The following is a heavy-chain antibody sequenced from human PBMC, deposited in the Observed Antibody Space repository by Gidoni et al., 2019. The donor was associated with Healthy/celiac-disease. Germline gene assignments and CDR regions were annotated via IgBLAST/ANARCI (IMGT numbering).Heavy chain of an antibody. J-gene: IGHJ4*02. Sequence: QLQLQESVPGLVKPSETLSLTCTVSGVSISSISYYWGWIRLPPGKGLEGIGCIYYSGSTYYNPDIKSRVTISVDTSKNQFALKLSSVTAADTAVYYCARQPSRFISSYWGQGTLVTVSS. CDR2: IYYSGST. D-gene: IGHD3-16*01. CDR3: ARQPSRFISSY. V-gene: IGHV4-39*01. CDR1: GVSISSISYY.